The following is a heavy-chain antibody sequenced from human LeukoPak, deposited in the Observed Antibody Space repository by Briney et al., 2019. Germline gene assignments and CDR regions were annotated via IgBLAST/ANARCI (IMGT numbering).Heavy chain of an antibody. CDR1: GFTFSTYG. V-gene: IGHV3-33*01. CDR2: IWYDGGIK. CDR3: ARAVGPYDY. D-gene: IGHD3-10*01. J-gene: IGHJ4*02. Sequence: PGRSLRLSCAASGFTFSTYGMHWVRQAPGKGLEWVAVIWYDGGIKYYADSVKGRFTISRDNSKDTLFLQVNNLRAEDTAIYYCARAVGPYDYWGQGTPVTVSS.